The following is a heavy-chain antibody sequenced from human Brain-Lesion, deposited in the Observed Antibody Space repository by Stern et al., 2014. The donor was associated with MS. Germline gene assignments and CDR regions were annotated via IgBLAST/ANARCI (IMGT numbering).Heavy chain of an antibody. V-gene: IGHV3-30*01. Sequence: QLQLQESGGGVVQPGRSLRLSCAASGFTFSYHAMHWVRQAPGKGLEWVALNSYDGSDKNDADFVKGRFTISRDNSRNTLYLQMNSLRVDDTAVYYCARGGAVTTSDYYLDYWGQGILVTVSS. D-gene: IGHD4-17*01. CDR3: ARGGAVTTSDYYLDY. J-gene: IGHJ4*02. CDR1: GFTFSYHA. CDR2: NSYDGSDK.